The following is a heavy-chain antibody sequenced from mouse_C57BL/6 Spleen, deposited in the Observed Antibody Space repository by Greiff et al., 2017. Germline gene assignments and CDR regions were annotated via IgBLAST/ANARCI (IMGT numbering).Heavy chain of an antibody. D-gene: IGHD1-1*01. Sequence: VQLQQSGAELARPGASVKLSCKASGYTFTSYGISWVKQRTGQGLEWIGEIYPRSGNTYYNEKFKGKATLTADKSSSTAYMELRSLTSEDSAVYFWARKHTTVVAPLPMDYWGQGTSVTVSS. V-gene: IGHV1-81*01. CDR2: IYPRSGNT. CDR1: GYTFTSYG. J-gene: IGHJ4*01. CDR3: ARKHTTVVAPLPMDY.